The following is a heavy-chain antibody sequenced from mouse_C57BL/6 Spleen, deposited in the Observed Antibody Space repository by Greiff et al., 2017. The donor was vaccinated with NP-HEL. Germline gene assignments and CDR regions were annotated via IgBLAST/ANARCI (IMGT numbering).Heavy chain of an antibody. D-gene: IGHD3-2*02. Sequence: QVQLQQPGAELVMPGASVKLSCKASGYTFTSYWMHWVKQRPGQGLEWIGEIDPSDSYTNYNQKFKGKSTLTVDKSSSTAYMQLSSLTSEDSAVYYCARLLRDSSGYVRPFDDWGQGTTLTVSS. CDR2: IDPSDSYT. CDR1: GYTFTSYW. CDR3: ARLLRDSSGYVRPFDD. V-gene: IGHV1-69*01. J-gene: IGHJ2*01.